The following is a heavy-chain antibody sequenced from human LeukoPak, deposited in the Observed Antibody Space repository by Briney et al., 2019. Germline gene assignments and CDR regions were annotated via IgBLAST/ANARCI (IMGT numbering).Heavy chain of an antibody. V-gene: IGHV3-7*01. D-gene: IGHD2-15*01. Sequence: PGGSLRLSCAASGFTFSHFWMSWVRQAPGKGLEWVAYIKKTGSETYYVDFVKGRFTITRDNTRSSLFLQMYSLRAEDTAVYFCAREDGYCSGGNCYSYFDSWGQGTLVTVSS. CDR2: IKKTGSET. J-gene: IGHJ4*02. CDR3: AREDGYCSGGNCYSYFDS. CDR1: GFTFSHFW.